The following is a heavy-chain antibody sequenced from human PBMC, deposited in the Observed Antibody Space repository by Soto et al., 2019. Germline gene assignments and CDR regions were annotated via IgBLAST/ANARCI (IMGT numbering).Heavy chain of an antibody. Sequence: QVQLQESGPGLVKPSETLSLACTVSGGSISSSSYYWGWIRQPPGKGLEWIGSIYYSGSTYYNPSLKSRVTVSVDTSKNQFSLKLSSVTAADTAVHYCASISNYYGSGSPRYYFDYWGQGTLVTVSS. V-gene: IGHV4-39*01. CDR3: ASISNYYGSGSPRYYFDY. D-gene: IGHD3-10*01. CDR2: IYYSGST. CDR1: GGSISSSSYY. J-gene: IGHJ4*02.